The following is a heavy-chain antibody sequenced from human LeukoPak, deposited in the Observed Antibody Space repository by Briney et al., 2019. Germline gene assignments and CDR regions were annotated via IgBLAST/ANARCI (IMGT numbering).Heavy chain of an antibody. CDR1: GFTFSSHA. V-gene: IGHV3-23*01. Sequence: GGSLRLSCAVSGFTFSSHAMSWVRQAPGKGLEWVSTISSGGDITYYADSVKGRFTSSRDNSNNTLFLQMNSLRAEDTAVYYCAKDFISGDWGQGTLVTVSS. J-gene: IGHJ4*02. CDR2: ISSGGDIT. D-gene: IGHD2-15*01. CDR3: AKDFISGD.